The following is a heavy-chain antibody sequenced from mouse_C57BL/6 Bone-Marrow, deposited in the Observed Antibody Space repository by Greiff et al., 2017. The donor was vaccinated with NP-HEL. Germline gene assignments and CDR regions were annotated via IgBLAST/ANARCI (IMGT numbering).Heavy chain of an antibody. Sequence: VQLQQSGAELARPGASVKLSCKASGYTFTSHGISWVKQRTGQGLEWIGEIYPRSGNTYYNEKFKGKAKLTADTSSSTAYMELRRLTSEASAVYFCARDGYLPYWYFDVWGTGTTVTVSS. CDR1: GYTFTSHG. J-gene: IGHJ1*03. CDR3: ARDGYLPYWYFDV. CDR2: IYPRSGNT. V-gene: IGHV1-81*01. D-gene: IGHD2-3*01.